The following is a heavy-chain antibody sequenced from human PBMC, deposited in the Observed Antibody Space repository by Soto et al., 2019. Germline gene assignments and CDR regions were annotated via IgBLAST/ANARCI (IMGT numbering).Heavy chain of an antibody. CDR1: GYCLTTCW. V-gene: IGHV5-51*01. Sequence: EVLLVQSGAEVKKPGESLKISCKGSGYCLTTCWIGWVRQMPGKGLEGMVIIYPGNSDTRYSPSFQGQVTISADKSINTPCLQWRSLKASDTAIYYFSRQAAAGKYSYAMDVWGQGSTVTVSS. CDR2: IYPGNSDT. CDR3: SRQAAAGKYSYAMDV. D-gene: IGHD6-13*01. J-gene: IGHJ6*02.